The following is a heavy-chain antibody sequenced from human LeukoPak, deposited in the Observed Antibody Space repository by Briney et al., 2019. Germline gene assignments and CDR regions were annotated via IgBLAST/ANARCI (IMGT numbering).Heavy chain of an antibody. Sequence: SETLSLTCTVSGGSISNYYWSWIRQPPGKGLEWIGYISYSGNTNYNPSLKSRVTIFLDTSKNQFSLKLSSLTAADTAVYYCARDFYYYGLDVWGQGTTVTVSS. CDR2: ISYSGNT. CDR3: ARDFYYYGLDV. J-gene: IGHJ6*02. V-gene: IGHV4-59*08. D-gene: IGHD2-21*01. CDR1: GGSISNYY.